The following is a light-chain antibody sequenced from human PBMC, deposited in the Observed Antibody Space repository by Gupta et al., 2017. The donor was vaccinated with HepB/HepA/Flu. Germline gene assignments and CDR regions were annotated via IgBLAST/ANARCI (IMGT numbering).Light chain of an antibody. Sequence: DIQMTQSPSSLSASVGDRVTITCQASQDISNYLNWYQQKPGKAPKLLIYDASNLETGVPSRFSGSGSGTDFTFTISSLQPEDIATYYCQQDYNLPYTFGQGTKIEIK. CDR1: QDISNY. J-gene: IGKJ2*01. CDR3: QQDYNLPYT. CDR2: DAS. V-gene: IGKV1-33*01.